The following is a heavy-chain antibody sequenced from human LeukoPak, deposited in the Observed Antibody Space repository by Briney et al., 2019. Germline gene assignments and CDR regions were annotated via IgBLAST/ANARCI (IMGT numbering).Heavy chain of an antibody. Sequence: SETLSLTCTVSGGPISRYYWSWIRQPPGKGLEWIGYINYSGSTNNGPSLKGRVTISVDTSRNQFSLKLRSVTAADTAVYYCARDERWLQTGAFDIWGQGTMVIVSS. J-gene: IGHJ3*02. D-gene: IGHD5-24*01. CDR1: GGPISRYY. CDR3: ARDERWLQTGAFDI. V-gene: IGHV4-59*12. CDR2: INYSGST.